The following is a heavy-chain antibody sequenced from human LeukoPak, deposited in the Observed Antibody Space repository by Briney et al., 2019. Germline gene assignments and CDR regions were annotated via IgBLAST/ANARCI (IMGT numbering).Heavy chain of an antibody. Sequence: PSETLSLTCTVSGYSISSGCYWGWIRQPPGKGLEWIGSIYHSGSTYYNPSLKSRVTISVDTSKNQFSLKLSSVAAADTAVYYCAREGGYCSGGSCYSHYWGQGTLVTVSS. CDR1: GYSISSGCY. CDR3: AREGGYCSGGSCYSHY. J-gene: IGHJ4*02. CDR2: IYHSGST. D-gene: IGHD2-15*01. V-gene: IGHV4-38-2*02.